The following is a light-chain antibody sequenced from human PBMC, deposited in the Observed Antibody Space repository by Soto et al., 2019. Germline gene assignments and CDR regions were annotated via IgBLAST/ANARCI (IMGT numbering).Light chain of an antibody. CDR2: KAS. V-gene: IGKV1-5*03. CDR1: QSINTW. J-gene: IGKJ1*01. CDR3: QQYQTYSQ. Sequence: DIQMTQSPSTLSASVGDRVTITCRASQSINTWLAWYQLKPGRAPKLLISKASTLESGVSSRFSGSGSGTEFSLTISSLQPDDFATYYCQQYQTYSQFGRGTKVDIK.